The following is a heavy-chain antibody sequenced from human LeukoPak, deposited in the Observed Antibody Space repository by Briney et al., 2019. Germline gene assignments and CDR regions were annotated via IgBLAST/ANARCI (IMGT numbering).Heavy chain of an antibody. CDR3: ARVLAQQQGY. CDR1: GFTFSTYW. Sequence: PGGSLRLSGAASGFTFSTYWMHWVRQAPGQGLVWVSHINSDGRNTTYADSVTGRFTISRDNAKNTLYLQMNSLRAEDTAVYYCARVLAQQQGYWGQGTLVTVSS. J-gene: IGHJ4*02. V-gene: IGHV3-74*01. D-gene: IGHD6-13*01. CDR2: INSDGRNT.